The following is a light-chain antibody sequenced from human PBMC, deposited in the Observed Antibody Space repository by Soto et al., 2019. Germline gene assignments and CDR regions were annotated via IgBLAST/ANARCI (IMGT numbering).Light chain of an antibody. CDR1: QSVLYSSNNKNY. CDR2: WAS. V-gene: IGKV4-1*01. CDR3: QPYYSTPLT. Sequence: DIVMTQSPDSLAVSLGERATINCKSSQSVLYSSNNKNYLAWYQQKPGQPPKLLIYWASTRESGVPDRFSGSGSGTDFTLTTSSLQAEPVAVYYCQPYYSTPLTFGGGTKVEIK. J-gene: IGKJ4*01.